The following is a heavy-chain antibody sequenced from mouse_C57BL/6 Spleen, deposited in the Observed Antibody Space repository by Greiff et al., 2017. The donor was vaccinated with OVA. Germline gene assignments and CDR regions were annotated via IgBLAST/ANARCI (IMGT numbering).Heavy chain of an antibody. CDR1: GFTFSDYY. D-gene: IGHD1-1*01. V-gene: IGHV5-12*01. CDR2: ISNGGGST. Sequence: EVQRVESGGGLVQPGGSLKLSCAASGFTFSDYYMYWVRQTPEKRLEWVAYISNGGGSTYYPDTVKGRFTISRDNAKNTLYLQMSRLKSEDTAMYYCARQGAVVAPFDYWGQGTTLTVSS. J-gene: IGHJ2*01. CDR3: ARQGAVVAPFDY.